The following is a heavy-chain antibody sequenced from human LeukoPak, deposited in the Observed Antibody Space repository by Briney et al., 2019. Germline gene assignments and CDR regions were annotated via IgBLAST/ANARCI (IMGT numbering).Heavy chain of an antibody. CDR1: GFTFSTYA. Sequence: GGSLRLSCAASGFTFSTYAMSWVRQAPGKGLEWVGRIKSKSDGDTTDYASPVKGRFTISRDDSKNTLYLQMNSLKTEDTAVYYCTTITMIVVHPDYWGQGTLVTVSS. V-gene: IGHV3-15*01. J-gene: IGHJ4*02. CDR2: IKSKSDGDTT. CDR3: TTITMIVVHPDY. D-gene: IGHD3-22*01.